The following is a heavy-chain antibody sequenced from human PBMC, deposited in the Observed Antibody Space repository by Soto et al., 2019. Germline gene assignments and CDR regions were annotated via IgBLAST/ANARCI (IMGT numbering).Heavy chain of an antibody. CDR2: IYYSGST. J-gene: IGHJ6*02. CDR3: ARDLWGYCGTDCYPLDV. CDR1: GGSISSYY. Sequence: SETLSLTCTVSGGSISSYYWSWIRQPPGKGLEWIGYIYYSGSTNYNPSLKSRVTISVDTSRNQFSLKLNSVTAADTAVYYCARDLWGYCGTDCYPLDVWGQGTTVTVSS. D-gene: IGHD2-21*02. V-gene: IGHV4-59*01.